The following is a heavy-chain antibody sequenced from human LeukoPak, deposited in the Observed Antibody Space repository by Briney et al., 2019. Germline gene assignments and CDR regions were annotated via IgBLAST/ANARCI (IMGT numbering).Heavy chain of an antibody. CDR2: ISGSGGTT. D-gene: IGHD1-26*01. J-gene: IGHJ6*02. Sequence: PGGSLRLSCAASGFTFSNYAMSWVRQAPGKGLEWVSAISGSGGTTSYADSVKGRFTISRDNSKNTLYLQMNSLRAEDTAVYYCAKAAAELSYYYYGMDVWGQGTTVTVSS. V-gene: IGHV3-23*01. CDR3: AKAAAELSYYYYGMDV. CDR1: GFTFSNYA.